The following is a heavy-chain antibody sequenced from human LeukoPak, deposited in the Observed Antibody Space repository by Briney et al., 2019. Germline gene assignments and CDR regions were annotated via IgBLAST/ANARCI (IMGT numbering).Heavy chain of an antibody. D-gene: IGHD3-3*01. V-gene: IGHV3-21*01. CDR1: GFTFSSYA. CDR2: ISSSSSYI. J-gene: IGHJ4*02. CDR3: ARDLSQDGKYDFWSGVGPREKYFDY. Sequence: GGSLRLSCAASGFTFSSYAMSWVRQAPGKGLEWVSSISSSSSYIYYADSVKGRFTISRDNAKNSLYLQMNSLRAEDTAVYYCARDLSQDGKYDFWSGVGPREKYFDYWGQGTLVTVSS.